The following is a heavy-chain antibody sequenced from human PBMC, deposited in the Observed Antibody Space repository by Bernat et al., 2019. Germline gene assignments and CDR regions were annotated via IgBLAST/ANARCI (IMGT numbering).Heavy chain of an antibody. Sequence: QVQLQESGPGLVKPSETLSLTCTVSGGSISSYYWSWIRQPPGKGLEWIGYIYYSGSTNYNPSLKSRVTTSVDTSKNQFSLKLSSVTAADTAVYYCARESSSSGTYAFDIWGQGTMVTVSS. CDR3: ARESSSSGTYAFDI. D-gene: IGHD6-6*01. CDR2: IYYSGST. CDR1: GGSISSYY. V-gene: IGHV4-59*01. J-gene: IGHJ3*02.